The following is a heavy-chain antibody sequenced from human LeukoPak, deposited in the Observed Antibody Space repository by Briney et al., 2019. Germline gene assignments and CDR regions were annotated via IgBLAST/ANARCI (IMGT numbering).Heavy chain of an antibody. CDR2: ISSSSTYI. J-gene: IGHJ6*04. CDR3: AGRPPYYGLDV. CDR1: RFTFSSYN. Sequence: GGSLRLSCAASRFTFSSYNMNWVRQAPGKGLEWVSSISSSSTYIDYADSVKGRFTISRANAKNSLYLQRNSRRVEDTAVYYGAGRPPYYGLDVWGKGTTVTVSS. V-gene: IGHV3-21*01.